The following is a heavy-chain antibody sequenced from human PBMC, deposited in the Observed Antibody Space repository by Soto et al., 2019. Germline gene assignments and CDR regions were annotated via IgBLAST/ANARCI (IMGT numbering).Heavy chain of an antibody. CDR1: GFAFSIYA. D-gene: IGHD3-10*01. V-gene: IGHV3-30-3*01. J-gene: IGHJ4*02. Sequence: GGSLRLSCAGSGFAFSIYAMHWVRQAPGKGLEWVAVMSHDGSNRYYADAVKGRFTISRDNSKNTVYLEMNSPRAEDTAVYFCARSSGVPTPDFDYWGPGTLVTVSS. CDR2: MSHDGSNR. CDR3: ARSSGVPTPDFDY.